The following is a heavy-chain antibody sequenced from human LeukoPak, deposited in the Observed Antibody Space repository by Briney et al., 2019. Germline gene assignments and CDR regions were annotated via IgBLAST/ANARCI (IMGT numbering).Heavy chain of an antibody. CDR2: MNPNSGNT. CDR3: ARSSAFDI. Sequence: ASVKVSCKASGYTFTSYYMHWVRQATGQGLEWMGWMNPNSGNTGYAQKFQGRVTITRNTSISTAYMELSSLRSEDTAVYYCARSSAFDIWGQGTMVTVSS. CDR1: GYTFTSYY. J-gene: IGHJ3*02. V-gene: IGHV1-8*02.